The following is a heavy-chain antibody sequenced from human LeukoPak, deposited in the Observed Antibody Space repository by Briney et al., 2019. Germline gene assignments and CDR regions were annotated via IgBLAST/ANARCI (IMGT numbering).Heavy chain of an antibody. CDR2: ISYDGSNK. V-gene: IGHV3-30*18. CDR3: AKAYSSSWYELYAFDI. J-gene: IGHJ3*02. Sequence: GGSLRLSCAASGFTFSSYGMHWVRQAPGKGLEWVAVISYDGSNKYYADSVKGRFTISRDNSKNTLYLQMNSLRAEDTAVYYCAKAYSSSWYELYAFDIWGQGIMVTVSS. D-gene: IGHD6-13*01. CDR1: GFTFSSYG.